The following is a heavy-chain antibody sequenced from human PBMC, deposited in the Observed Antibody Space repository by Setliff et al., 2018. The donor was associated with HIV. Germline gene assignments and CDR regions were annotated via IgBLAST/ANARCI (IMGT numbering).Heavy chain of an antibody. Sequence: GGSLRLSCSASGFTFSSFTLAWVRQAPGKGLEWVSSLSTNVEYMSYAESVKGRFTISRDNARNSLYLQMDSLRVEDTAVYYCARDGDPDYYESSGYYEAIRFDPWGQGTLVTVSS. CDR1: GFTFSSFT. J-gene: IGHJ5*02. CDR3: ARDGDPDYYESSGYYEAIRFDP. V-gene: IGHV3-21*01. D-gene: IGHD3-22*01. CDR2: LSTNVEYM.